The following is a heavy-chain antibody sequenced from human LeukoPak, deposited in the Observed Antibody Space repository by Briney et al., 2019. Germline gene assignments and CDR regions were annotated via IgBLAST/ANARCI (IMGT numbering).Heavy chain of an antibody. CDR2: IRYDGSNK. CDR3: ARDRRSFGVVQNAFDI. Sequence: PGGSLRLSCTASGFTFSTYGMHWVRQAPGKGLEWVAFIRYDGSNKYYTDSVKGRFTISRDNSKNTLYLQMNSLRTEDTAVYYCARDRRSFGVVQNAFDIWGQGTMVTVSS. J-gene: IGHJ3*02. D-gene: IGHD3-3*02. CDR1: GFTFSTYG. V-gene: IGHV3-30*02.